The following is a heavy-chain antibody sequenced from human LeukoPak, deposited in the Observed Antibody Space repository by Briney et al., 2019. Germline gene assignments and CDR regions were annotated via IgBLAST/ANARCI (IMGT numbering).Heavy chain of an antibody. CDR1: GYSFTSYW. D-gene: IGHD2-15*01. J-gene: IGHJ4*02. CDR2: IYPGDSDT. Sequence: GESLKISCKGSGYSFTSYWIGWVRQTPGKGLEWLGIIYPGDSDTRYSPSFQGQVTTSADKSISTAYLQWSSLKASDTAMYYCARHPRYCSGGSCYPDAMLDYWGQGALVTVSS. V-gene: IGHV5-51*01. CDR3: ARHPRYCSGGSCYPDAMLDY.